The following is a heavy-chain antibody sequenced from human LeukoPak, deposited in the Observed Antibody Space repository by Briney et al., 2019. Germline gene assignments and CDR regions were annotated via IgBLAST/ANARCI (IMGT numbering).Heavy chain of an antibody. CDR3: ARGRVWGLVRGVKYDY. Sequence: SETLSLTCAVYGGSFSGYYWSWIRQPPGKGLEWIGEINHSGSTNYNPSPKSRVTISVDTSKNQFSLKLSSVTAADTAVYYCARGRVWGLVRGVKYDYWGQGTLVTVSS. CDR1: GGSFSGYY. D-gene: IGHD3-10*01. V-gene: IGHV4-34*01. J-gene: IGHJ4*02. CDR2: INHSGST.